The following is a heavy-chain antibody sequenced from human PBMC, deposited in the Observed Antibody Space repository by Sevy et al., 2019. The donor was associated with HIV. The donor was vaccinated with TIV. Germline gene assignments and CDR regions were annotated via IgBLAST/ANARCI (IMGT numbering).Heavy chain of an antibody. V-gene: IGHV3-23*01. Sequence: GGSLRLSCAASGFTFSSYAMSWVRQAPGKGLEWVSAISGSGGSTYYADSVKGRFTISRDNSKNTLYLQMNSLRAEDTAVYYCAKDLPSVLRVLEWLPTDAFDIWGQGTMVTVSS. J-gene: IGHJ3*02. CDR3: AKDLPSVLRVLEWLPTDAFDI. CDR1: GFTFSSYA. D-gene: IGHD3-3*01. CDR2: ISGSGGST.